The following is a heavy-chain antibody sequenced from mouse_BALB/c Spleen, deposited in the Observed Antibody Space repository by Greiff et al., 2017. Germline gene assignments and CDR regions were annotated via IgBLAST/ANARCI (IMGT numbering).Heavy chain of an antibody. D-gene: IGHD1-1*01. J-gene: IGHJ4*01. CDR3: ARKRTSVVPYAMDY. CDR1: GFAFSRYW. V-gene: IGHV4-1*02. CDR2: INPDSSTI. Sequence: EVQLQESGGGLVQPGGSLKLSCAASGFAFSRYWMSWVRQAPGKGLEWIGEINPDSSTINYTPSLKDKFIISRDNAKNTLYLQMSKVRSEDTALYYCARKRTSVVPYAMDYWGQGTSVTVSS.